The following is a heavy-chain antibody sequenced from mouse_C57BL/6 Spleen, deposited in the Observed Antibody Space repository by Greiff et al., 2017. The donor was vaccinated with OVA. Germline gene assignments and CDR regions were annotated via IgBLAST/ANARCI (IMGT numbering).Heavy chain of an antibody. CDR1: GYTFTDYY. Sequence: VQLQQSGPELVKPGASVKISCKASGYTFTDYYMNWVKQSHGKSLEWIGDINPNNGGTSYNQKFKGKATLTVDKSSSTAYMELRSLTSEDSAVYYCARWYYGSSPFAYWGQGTLVTVSA. CDR2: INPNNGGT. CDR3: ARWYYGSSPFAY. J-gene: IGHJ3*01. D-gene: IGHD1-1*01. V-gene: IGHV1-26*01.